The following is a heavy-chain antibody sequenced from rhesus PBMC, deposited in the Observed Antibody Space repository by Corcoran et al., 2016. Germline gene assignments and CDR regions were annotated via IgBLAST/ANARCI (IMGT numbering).Heavy chain of an antibody. V-gene: IGHV4S7*01. CDR3: ARVDTAGTGWDY. CDR2: IYGGSGST. Sequence: QVQLQESGPGVVKPSETLSLTCAVSGGSIRGYYLWSWIRQPPGKGLEWIGYIYGGSGSTSYNPSLKSRVIMSIDTSKNQFSLKLSSVTAGDTAVYYCARVDTAGTGWDYWGQGGLVTVSS. D-gene: IGHD5-24*01. CDR1: GGSIRGYYL. J-gene: IGHJ4*01.